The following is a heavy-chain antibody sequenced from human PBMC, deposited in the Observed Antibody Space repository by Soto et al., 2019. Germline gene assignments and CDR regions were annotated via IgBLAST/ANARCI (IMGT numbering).Heavy chain of an antibody. CDR1: GFTFSSYA. CDR3: ARPYVDTAYYYYGMDV. Sequence: QVQLVESGGGVVQPGRSLRLSCAASGFTFSSYAMHWVRQAPGKGLEWVAVISYDGSNKYYADSVKGRFTISRDNXKXXLYLQMNSLRAEDTAVYYCARPYVDTAYYYYGMDVWGQGTTVTVSS. V-gene: IGHV3-30-3*01. J-gene: IGHJ6*02. CDR2: ISYDGSNK. D-gene: IGHD5-18*01.